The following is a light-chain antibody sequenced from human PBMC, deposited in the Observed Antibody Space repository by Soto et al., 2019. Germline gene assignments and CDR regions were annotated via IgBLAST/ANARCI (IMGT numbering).Light chain of an antibody. J-gene: IGKJ1*01. CDR2: EAS. CDR1: QDISGH. Sequence: DIQVTQSLSSLSASVGDRVTITCRASQDISGHLAWYQQKPGKVPKLLIYEASTLQSRVPSRFSASGSGTDFTLTISSLQPEDVATYYCQKYNGTPRTFGQGTKVELK. CDR3: QKYNGTPRT. V-gene: IGKV1-27*01.